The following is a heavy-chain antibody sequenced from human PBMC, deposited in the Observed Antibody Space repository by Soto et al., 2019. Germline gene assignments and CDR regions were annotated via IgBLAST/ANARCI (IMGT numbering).Heavy chain of an antibody. CDR1: GGSISSGDYY. J-gene: IGHJ6*02. V-gene: IGHV4-30-4*01. CDR2: IYYSGST. Sequence: QVQLQESGPGLVKPSQTLSLTCTVSGGSISSGDYYWSWIRQPPGKGLEWIGCIYYSGSTYYNPSLKSRVTISVDTSKNQFSLKLSSVTAADTAVYYCARDIVLVPAAMGVATYYGMDVWGQGTTVTVSS. D-gene: IGHD2-2*01. CDR3: ARDIVLVPAAMGVATYYGMDV.